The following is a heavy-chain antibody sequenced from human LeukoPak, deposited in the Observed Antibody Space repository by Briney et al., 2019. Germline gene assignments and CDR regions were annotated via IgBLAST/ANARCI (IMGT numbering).Heavy chain of an antibody. CDR3: ARGVFPAFDI. CDR1: GDSVSSNSVT. CDR2: TYYRSKWFN. V-gene: IGHV6-1*01. D-gene: IGHD3-10*01. Sequence: SQTLSLTCDISGDSVSSNSVTWNWIRQSPSSGLEWLGRTYYRSKWFNDYAVAVRSRITINPDTSKNQCSLQLNSVTPEDTAVYYCARGVFPAFDIWGQGTMVTVSS. J-gene: IGHJ3*02.